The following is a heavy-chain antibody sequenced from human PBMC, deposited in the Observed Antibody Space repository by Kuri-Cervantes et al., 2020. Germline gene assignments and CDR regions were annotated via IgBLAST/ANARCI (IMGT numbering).Heavy chain of an antibody. CDR3: ARGTGDDAFDI. CDR1: SGSISSYC. D-gene: IGHD7-27*01. J-gene: IGHJ3*02. V-gene: IGHV4-59*01. CDR2: IYYSGST. Sequence: SETLSLTCTVSSGSISSYCWSWIRQPPGKGLEWIGCIYYSGSTNYNPSLKSRVTISVDTSKNQFPLKLRSVTAADAAVYYCARGTGDDAFDIWGQGTMVTVSS.